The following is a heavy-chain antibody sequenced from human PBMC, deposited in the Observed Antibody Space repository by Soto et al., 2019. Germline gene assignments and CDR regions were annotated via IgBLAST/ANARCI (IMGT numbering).Heavy chain of an antibody. CDR2: IIPILGIA. Sequence: QVQLVQSGAEVKKPGSSVKVSCKASGGTFSSYTISWVRQAPGQGLEWMGRIIPILGIANYAQKFQGRVTITADKSTSTAYRELSSLSSEDTAVYYCAEDLGYYDRSGGWCNWSDPWGQGTWSPSPQ. CDR3: AEDLGYYDRSGGWCNWSDP. J-gene: IGHJ5*02. CDR1: GGTFSSYT. D-gene: IGHD3-22*01. V-gene: IGHV1-69*02.